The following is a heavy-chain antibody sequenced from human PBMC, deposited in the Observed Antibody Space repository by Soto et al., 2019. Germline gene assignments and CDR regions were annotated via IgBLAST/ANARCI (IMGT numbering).Heavy chain of an antibody. Sequence: PSETLSLTCTFSGGSVSSGSYYWSWIRQPPGKGLEWIGYIYYSGSTNYNPSLKSRVTISVDTSKNQFSLKLSSVTAADTAVHYCARAPSWNYGWGYYYGMDVWGQGTTVTVSS. CDR3: ARAPSWNYGWGYYYGMDV. V-gene: IGHV4-61*01. D-gene: IGHD1-7*01. CDR2: IYYSGST. CDR1: GGSVSSGSYY. J-gene: IGHJ6*02.